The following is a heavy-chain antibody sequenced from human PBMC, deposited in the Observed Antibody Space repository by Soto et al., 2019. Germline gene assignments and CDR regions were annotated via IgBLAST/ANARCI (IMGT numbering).Heavy chain of an antibody. V-gene: IGHV3-74*01. CDR2: IYFDGITT. Sequence: PXGSLRLSFTASGFTFNTHCMHWVRQAPGKGLVWVSRIYFDGITTNYADSMKGRLTVSRDNAKNTVYLHVNTLRDEDTAVYYCARGGAMGVDYWGQGTMVTV. CDR1: GFTFNTHC. J-gene: IGHJ4*02. CDR3: ARGGAMGVDY. D-gene: IGHD1-26*01.